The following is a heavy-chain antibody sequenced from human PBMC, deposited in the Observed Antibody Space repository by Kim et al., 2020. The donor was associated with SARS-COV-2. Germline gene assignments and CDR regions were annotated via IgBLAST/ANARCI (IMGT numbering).Heavy chain of an antibody. J-gene: IGHJ3*02. CDR1: GFTFNTYA. Sequence: GGSLRLSCVASGFTFNTYAMNWVRQAPGKGLEWVSGISGGGGSTYYADSLKGRFKISRDSSKNSLYLQMNSLRHEDTAVYFCARAGPYYVSSGYDKDAFDIWGAGTMVTVSS. D-gene: IGHD3-22*01. CDR3: ARAGPYYVSSGYDKDAFDI. CDR2: ISGGGGST. V-gene: IGHV3-23*01.